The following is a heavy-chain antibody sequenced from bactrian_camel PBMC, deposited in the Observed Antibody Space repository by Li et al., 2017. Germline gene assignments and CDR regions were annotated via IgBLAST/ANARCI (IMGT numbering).Heavy chain of an antibody. CDR3: ATGRRTYGGGNWYYDY. V-gene: IGHV3S40*01. J-gene: IGHJ4*01. D-gene: IGHD6*01. CDR2: IHSVGSNT. Sequence: VQLVESGGGLVEPGGSLRLSCEGSGFTFRHYGISWVRQAPGKGLEWVSTIHSVGSNTDYSDSAKGRFTISRDNAKNMVYLQMNSLKSEDTALFYCATGRRTYGGGNWYYDYWGQGTQVTVS. CDR1: GFTFRHYG.